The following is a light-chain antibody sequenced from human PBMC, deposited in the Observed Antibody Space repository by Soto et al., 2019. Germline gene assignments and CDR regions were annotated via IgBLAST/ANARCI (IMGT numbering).Light chain of an antibody. V-gene: IGLV6-57*03. J-gene: IGLJ3*02. CDR3: HSYESNNVV. CDR2: EDN. Sequence: NFMLTQPHSVSESPGQTGIISCTRSSGSIASNYVQWYQQRPGSATTIVIYEDNQRPSGVPDRFSGSVDSSSNSASLTISGLKPEDEADYYCHSYESNNVVFGGGTKLTVL. CDR1: SGSIASNY.